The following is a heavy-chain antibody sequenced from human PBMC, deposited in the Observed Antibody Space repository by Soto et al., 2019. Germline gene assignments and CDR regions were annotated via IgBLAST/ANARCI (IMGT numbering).Heavy chain of an antibody. CDR1: GYTFTSYG. J-gene: IGHJ6*02. V-gene: IGHV1-18*04. CDR2: ISAYNGNT. D-gene: IGHD2-15*01. CDR3: ARGQGVVVADYYYYGMDV. Sequence: QVQLVQSGAEVKKPGASVKVSCKASGYTFTSYGISWVRQAPGQGLEWMGWISAYNGNTNYAQKLQGRVTMTTDTSTSTAYMEQRRLRSDDTAVDYCARGQGVVVADYYYYGMDVWGQGTTVTVSS.